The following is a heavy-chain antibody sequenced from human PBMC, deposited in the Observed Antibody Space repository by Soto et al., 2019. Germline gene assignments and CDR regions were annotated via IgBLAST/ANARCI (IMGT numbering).Heavy chain of an antibody. CDR3: AHIQPGDEGGYFDY. Sequence: SGPTLVNPTETLTLTCTISGFSLSNGKMGVSWIRQSPGKALEWLAHIFSSDKKSYSTSLKSRLAISKDTSKSQVVLTMTNMDPVDTGTYYCAHIQPGDEGGYFDYWGQATLVTAPQ. J-gene: IGHJ4*02. CDR1: GFSLSNGKMG. CDR2: IFSSDKK. V-gene: IGHV2-26*03. D-gene: IGHD2-15*01.